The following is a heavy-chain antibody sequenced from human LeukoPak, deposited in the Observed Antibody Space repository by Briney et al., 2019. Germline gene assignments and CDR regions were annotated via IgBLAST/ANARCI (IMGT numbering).Heavy chain of an antibody. V-gene: IGHV3-30*02. Sequence: GGSLRLSCAASGFTFSSYGMHWVRQAPGKGLEWVAFIRYDGSNKYYADSVKGRFTISRDNSKNTLYLQMNSLRAEDTAVYYCARRKPRGNIAALAFDYWGQGTLVSISS. CDR2: IRYDGSNK. CDR3: ARRKPRGNIAALAFDY. J-gene: IGHJ4*02. CDR1: GFTFSSYG. D-gene: IGHD6-6*01.